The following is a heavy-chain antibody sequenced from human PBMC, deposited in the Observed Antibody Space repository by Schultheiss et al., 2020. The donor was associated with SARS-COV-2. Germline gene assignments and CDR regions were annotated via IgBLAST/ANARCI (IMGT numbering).Heavy chain of an antibody. CDR3: AGRYDSGWYGAFDF. Sequence: SETLSLTCTVSGGSISSGDNYWGWVRQPPGKGLEWIGSIYYSVRTYYNPSLKSRVTISVDTSKNQFSLKLSSLTAADTAVYYCAGRYDSGWYGAFDFWGQGTLVTVSS. J-gene: IGHJ4*02. CDR2: IYYSVRT. V-gene: IGHV4-39*01. CDR1: GGSISSGDNY. D-gene: IGHD6-19*01.